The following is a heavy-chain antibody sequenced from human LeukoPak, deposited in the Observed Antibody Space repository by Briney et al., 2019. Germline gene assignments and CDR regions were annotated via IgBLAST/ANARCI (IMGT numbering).Heavy chain of an antibody. CDR2: IRYDGSNK. D-gene: IGHD3-22*01. CDR1: GFTFSSYG. J-gene: IGHJ4*02. CDR3: AKDTGGYSSFDY. Sequence: GGSLRLSCAASGFTFSSYGMHWVRHAPGKGLEWVAFIRYDGSNKYYADSVKGRFTISRDNSKNTLYLQMNSLRAEDTAVYYCAKDTGGYSSFDYWGQGTLVTVSS. V-gene: IGHV3-30*02.